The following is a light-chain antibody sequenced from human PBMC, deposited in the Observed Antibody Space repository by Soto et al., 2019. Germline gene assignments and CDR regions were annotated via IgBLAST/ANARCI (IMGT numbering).Light chain of an antibody. CDR3: QKCDYLPI. CDR1: NDITSY. J-gene: IGKJ3*01. V-gene: IGKV1-33*01. Sequence: DIQMTQSPSSLSASVGDRVTITCQASNDITSYLNWYQHKPGKAPKLLIYDASILEAGVPSRFSGSGSGTDFTCTISSLQPEDVSTYYCQKCDYLPIFGPGTTVDCK. CDR2: DAS.